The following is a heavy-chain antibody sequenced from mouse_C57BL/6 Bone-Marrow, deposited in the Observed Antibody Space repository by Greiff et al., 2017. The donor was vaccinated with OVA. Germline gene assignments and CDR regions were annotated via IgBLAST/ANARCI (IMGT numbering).Heavy chain of an antibody. Sequence: QVHVKQSGAELVRPGASVTLSCKASGYTFTDYEMHWVQQTPVHGLEWIGAIDPETGGTAYNQKFKGKAILTADKSYSTAYMELRSLTSEDSAVYYCTRFDGYYEYYFCYWGHGATLTVSS. CDR1: GYTFTDYE. J-gene: IGHJ2*01. CDR3: TRFDGYYEYYFCY. V-gene: IGHV1-15*01. CDR2: IDPETGGT. D-gene: IGHD2-3*01.